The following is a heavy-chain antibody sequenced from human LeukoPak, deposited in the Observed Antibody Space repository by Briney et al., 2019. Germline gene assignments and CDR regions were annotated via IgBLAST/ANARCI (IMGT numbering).Heavy chain of an antibody. CDR2: INQDGSEK. D-gene: IGHD2-21*01. J-gene: IGHJ4*02. CDR1: RFTFRRYS. V-gene: IGHV3-7*01. CDR3: VRNSTLIAGGY. Sequence: PGGSLRLSCAASRFTFRRYSMTWVRQAPGKGLEWVANINQDGSEKNYVDSVKGRFTISRDNAKNSLNLQMNSLRAEDTAIYYCVRNSTLIAGGYWGQGTLVTVSS.